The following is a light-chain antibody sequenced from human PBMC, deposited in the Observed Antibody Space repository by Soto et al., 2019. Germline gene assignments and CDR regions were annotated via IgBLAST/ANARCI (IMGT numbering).Light chain of an antibody. CDR1: QSVSSY. CDR2: DAS. CDR3: QQRSNWPGT. V-gene: IGKV3-11*01. J-gene: IGKJ1*01. Sequence: EIELTQSPATLSLSPGERATLSCRASQSVSSYLAWYQQKPGQAPRLLIYDASNRATGIPARFSGSGSGTDFTLTISSLEPEDFAVYYCQQRSNWPGTFGQGTKVEIK.